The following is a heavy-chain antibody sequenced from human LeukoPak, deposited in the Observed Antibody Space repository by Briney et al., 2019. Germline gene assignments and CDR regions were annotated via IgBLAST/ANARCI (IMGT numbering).Heavy chain of an antibody. CDR3: AKDTLGYCSGGSCPRPYNWFDP. CDR2: ISGSGGST. CDR1: GFAFDISA. J-gene: IGHJ5*02. Sequence: PGGSLRLSCAASGFAFDISAMNWVRQAPGKGLEWVSAISGSGGSTYYADSVKGRFTISRDNSKNTLYLQMNSLRAEDTAVYYCAKDTLGYCSGGSCPRPYNWFDPWGQGTLVTVSS. V-gene: IGHV3-23*01. D-gene: IGHD2-15*01.